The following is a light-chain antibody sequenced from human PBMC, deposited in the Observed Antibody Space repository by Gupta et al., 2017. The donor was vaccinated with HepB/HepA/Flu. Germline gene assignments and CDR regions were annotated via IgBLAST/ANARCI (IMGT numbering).Light chain of an antibody. CDR3: SSYTTSSTYG. V-gene: IGLV2-18*02. J-gene: IGLJ1*01. Sequence: QSALTQPHSVSGSPGQSVTISCPGTSSDIVAYNSGSCYQQSPGTAPKLIRYEVDNRPSGVPDRFSGSKSSNTASLTISGLQTEDCADYYCSSYTTSSTYGFGIGTKVTVL. CDR2: EVD. CDR1: SSDIVAYNS.